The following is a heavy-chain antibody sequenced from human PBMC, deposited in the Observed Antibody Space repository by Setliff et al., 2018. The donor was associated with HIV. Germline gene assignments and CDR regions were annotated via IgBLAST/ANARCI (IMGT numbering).Heavy chain of an antibody. D-gene: IGHD6-6*01. Sequence: ASVKVSCKASGYTFTGYYMHWVRQAPGQGLEWMGRINPSGGSTSYAQKFQGRVTMTRDTSTSTVYMELSSLRSEDTAVYYCARDPAPSSSASYFQHWGQGTPVTVSS. CDR3: ARDPAPSSSASYFQH. CDR1: GYTFTGYY. J-gene: IGHJ1*01. CDR2: INPSGGST. V-gene: IGHV1-46*01.